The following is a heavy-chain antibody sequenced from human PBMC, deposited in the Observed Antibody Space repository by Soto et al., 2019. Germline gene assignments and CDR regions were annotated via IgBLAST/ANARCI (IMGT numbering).Heavy chain of an antibody. V-gene: IGHV3-53*01. CDR2: IHSDGTT. CDR1: GFSVSIYY. D-gene: IGHD3-16*02. CDR3: ARVRYSSFDF. Sequence: PVGSLRLSCAASGFSVSIYYVTWVRQAPGKGLEWVSIIHSDGTTYYADSVKGRFTMSRDNSKNTVYLQMNSLRGEDTAVYYCARVRYSSFDFWGQGTLVTVSS. J-gene: IGHJ4*02.